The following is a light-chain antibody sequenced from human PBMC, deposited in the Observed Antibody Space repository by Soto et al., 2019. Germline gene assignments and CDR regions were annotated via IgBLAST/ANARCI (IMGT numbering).Light chain of an antibody. CDR1: SSDVGDYNY. V-gene: IGLV2-14*01. CDR2: EVS. J-gene: IGLJ2*01. Sequence: QSALTQPASVSGSPGQSITISCTGTSSDVGDYNYVSWYQQHPGKAPKLIIYEVSHRLSGVSNRFSGSKSGHTASLTISGLQDDDEAGYYCSSSITNNIVVFGGGTKLTVL. CDR3: SSSITNNIVV.